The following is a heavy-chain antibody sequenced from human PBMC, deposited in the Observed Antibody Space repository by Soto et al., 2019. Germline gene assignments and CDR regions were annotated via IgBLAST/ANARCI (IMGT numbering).Heavy chain of an antibody. J-gene: IGHJ4*02. CDR1: GFTFSSYG. V-gene: IGHV3-33*06. Sequence: GGSLRLSCAASGFTFSSYGMHWVRQAPGKGLEWVAVIWYDGSSKYYADSVKGRFTISRDNSKNTLYLQMNSLRAEDTAVYYCAKGATKYGDYDSDYWGQGTLVTVSS. D-gene: IGHD4-17*01. CDR2: IWYDGSSK. CDR3: AKGATKYGDYDSDY.